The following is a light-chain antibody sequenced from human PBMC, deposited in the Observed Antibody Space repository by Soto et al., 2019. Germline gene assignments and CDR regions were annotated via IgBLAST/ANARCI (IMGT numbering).Light chain of an antibody. CDR3: QQYSRLPMT. CDR1: QSVSSNY. Sequence: EIVLTQSPGTLSVSPGESATLACRASQSVSSNYLAWYQQKPGQPPRLLIYGASSRATGIPDRFSGSGSGADFTLTILRLEPEDFAVYYCQQYSRLPMTFGQGTRVDIK. V-gene: IGKV3-20*01. CDR2: GAS. J-gene: IGKJ1*01.